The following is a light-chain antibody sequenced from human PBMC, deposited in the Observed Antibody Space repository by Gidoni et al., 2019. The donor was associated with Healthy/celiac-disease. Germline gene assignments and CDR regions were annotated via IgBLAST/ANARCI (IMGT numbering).Light chain of an antibody. V-gene: IGKV1-12*01. J-gene: IGKJ1*01. CDR2: AAS. CDR1: QGISSW. CDR3: QQSDSFPRT. Sequence: DLKLTQSPSSVSASVGDRVTMTCRASQGISSWLSWYQQKPGKAPKLLIYAASSLHSGFPSRFSGSGSGTDFTLTISSLQPEDFAAYYCQQSDSFPRTFGQGTKVEIK.